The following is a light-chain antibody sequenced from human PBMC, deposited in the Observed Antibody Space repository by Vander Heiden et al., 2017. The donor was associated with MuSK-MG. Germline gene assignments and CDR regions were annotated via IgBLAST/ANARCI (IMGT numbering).Light chain of an antibody. CDR3: NSRDISGHQWV. V-gene: IGLV3-19*01. Sequence: SSELTQDPAVSVALGQTVTIPCRGDILRTFSTSWYQQKPGQAPILGFYDNDNRPSGIPDRFSASKSGNTASLTITGTRAEDEADYYCNSRDISGHQWVLGGGTKLTVL. CDR2: DND. CDR1: ILRTFS. J-gene: IGLJ3*02.